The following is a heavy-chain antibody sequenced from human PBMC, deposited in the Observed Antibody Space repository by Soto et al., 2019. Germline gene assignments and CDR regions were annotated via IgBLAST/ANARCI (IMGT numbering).Heavy chain of an antibody. CDR3: AKDDGEYQLLSPFDY. D-gene: IGHD2-2*01. V-gene: IGHV3-23*01. CDR2: ISGSGGST. J-gene: IGHJ4*02. CDR1: GFTFSSYA. Sequence: EVQLLESGGGLVQPGGSLRLSCAASGFTFSSYAMSWVRQAPGKGLEWVSAISGSGGSTYYADSVKGRFTISRDNSKNKLYLQMNSLRAEDTAVYYCAKDDGEYQLLSPFDYWGQGTLVTVSS.